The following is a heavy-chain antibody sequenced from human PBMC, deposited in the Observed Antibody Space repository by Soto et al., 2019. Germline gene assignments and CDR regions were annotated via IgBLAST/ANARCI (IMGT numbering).Heavy chain of an antibody. D-gene: IGHD6-13*01. Sequence: GASVKVSCKASGYTFNRYYMHWVRQAPGPGLEWMGWISPHTGGTTYAQKFQGRVTITRDTSASTAYMELSSLRSEDTAVYYCARDGGQQLVQGWFDPWGQGTLVTVSS. CDR2: ISPHTGGT. J-gene: IGHJ5*02. CDR3: ARDGGQQLVQGWFDP. CDR1: GYTFNRYY. V-gene: IGHV1-2*02.